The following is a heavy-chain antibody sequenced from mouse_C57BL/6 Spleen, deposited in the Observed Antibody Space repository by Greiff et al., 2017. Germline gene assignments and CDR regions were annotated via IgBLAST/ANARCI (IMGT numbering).Heavy chain of an antibody. CDR3: ARFLEAMDD. Sequence: LQESGPELVKPGASVKISCKASGYAFSSSWMNWVKQRPGKGLEWIGRIYPGDGDTNYNGKFKGKATLTADKSSSTAYMQLSSLTSEDSAVYFCARFLEAMDDWGQGTSVTVSS. CDR2: IYPGDGDT. V-gene: IGHV1-82*01. CDR1: GYAFSSSW. J-gene: IGHJ4*01.